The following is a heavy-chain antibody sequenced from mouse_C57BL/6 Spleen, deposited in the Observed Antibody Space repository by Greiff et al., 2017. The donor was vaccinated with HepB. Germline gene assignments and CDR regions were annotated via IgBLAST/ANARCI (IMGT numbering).Heavy chain of an antibody. CDR3: ARPSYYDYDRYFDV. CDR1: GFTFSDYG. D-gene: IGHD2-4*01. J-gene: IGHJ1*03. CDR2: ISSGSSTI. V-gene: IGHV5-17*01. Sequence: EVKLVESGGGLVKPGGSLKLSCAASGFTFSDYGMHWVRQAPEKGLEWVAYISSGSSTIYYADTVKGRFTISRDNAKNTLFLQMTSLRSEDTAMYYCARPSYYDYDRYFDVWGTGTTVTVSS.